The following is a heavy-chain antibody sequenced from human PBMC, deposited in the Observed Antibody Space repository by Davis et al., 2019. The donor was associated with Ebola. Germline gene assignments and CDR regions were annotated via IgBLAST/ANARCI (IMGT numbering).Heavy chain of an antibody. V-gene: IGHV3-74*01. CDR1: GFTFSSYW. Sequence: GESLKISCAASGFTFSSYWMSWVRQAPGKGLVWVSRISSDGSSTSYADSVKGRFTISRDNAKNTLYLQMNSLRAEDTAVYYCARVLTGDYSPFDYWGQGTLVTVSS. CDR3: ARVLTGDYSPFDY. D-gene: IGHD4-17*01. CDR2: ISSDGSST. J-gene: IGHJ4*02.